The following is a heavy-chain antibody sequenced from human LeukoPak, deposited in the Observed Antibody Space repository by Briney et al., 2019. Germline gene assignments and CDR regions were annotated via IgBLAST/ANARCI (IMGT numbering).Heavy chain of an antibody. CDR3: ARESVAAGTRWFDY. D-gene: IGHD6-13*01. V-gene: IGHV4-4*07. Sequence: PSETLSLTCTVFGGSIHDYYWTWIRRSPGKGLEWIGRVQINENNNYNPSLWSRLTLSLDTSKSQFSLNLTSVTAADTAIYYCARESVAAGTRWFDYWGQGTLVTVSS. CDR2: VQINENN. J-gene: IGHJ4*02. CDR1: GGSIHDYY.